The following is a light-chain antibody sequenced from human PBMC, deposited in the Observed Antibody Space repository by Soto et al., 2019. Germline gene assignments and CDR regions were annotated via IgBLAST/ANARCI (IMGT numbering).Light chain of an antibody. J-gene: IGKJ1*01. Sequence: EIVMTQSPATLSVSPGERATLSCRASESVSNKLAWYQQRPGQAPRLLIYGASTRATAIPDRFSGNGSGTEFTLTISSLQSEDFDVYYCQQYDDWPETLGQGTKVDIK. V-gene: IGKV3-15*01. CDR3: QQYDDWPET. CDR1: ESVSNK. CDR2: GAS.